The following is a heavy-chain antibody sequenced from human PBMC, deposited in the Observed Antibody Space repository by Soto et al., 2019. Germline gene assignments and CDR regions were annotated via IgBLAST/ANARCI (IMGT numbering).Heavy chain of an antibody. CDR1: GFSLNDDY. J-gene: IGHJ5*02. D-gene: IGHD3-3*01. CDR3: ARDMYTNYVYYVDL. CDR2: ITSSGGNA. V-gene: IGHV3-11*01. Sequence: GSRRLSSATCGFSLNDDYMTWMRRTPEKGLEWISTITSSGGNAYYAASVKGRVTISRDNAHNSLYLQMSGLRAEDTALYYCARDMYTNYVYYVDLWVQGTL.